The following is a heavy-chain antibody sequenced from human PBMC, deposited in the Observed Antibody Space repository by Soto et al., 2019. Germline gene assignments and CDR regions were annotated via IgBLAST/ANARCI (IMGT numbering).Heavy chain of an antibody. CDR1: GYTFTSYG. CDR3: ASVPRYSSSWYVGWFDP. Sequence: GASVKVSCKASGYTFTSYGISWVRQAPGQGLEWMGWISAYNGNTNYAQKFQGRVTMTRNTSISTAYMELSSLRSEDTAVYYCASVPRYSSSWYVGWFDPWGQGTLVTVSS. V-gene: IGHV1-18*04. CDR2: ISAYNGNT. J-gene: IGHJ5*02. D-gene: IGHD6-13*01.